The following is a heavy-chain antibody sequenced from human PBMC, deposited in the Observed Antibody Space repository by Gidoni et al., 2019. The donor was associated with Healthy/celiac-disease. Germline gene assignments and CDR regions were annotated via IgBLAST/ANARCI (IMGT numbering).Heavy chain of an antibody. CDR2: ISWNSGSI. D-gene: IGHD5-18*01. J-gene: IGHJ4*02. V-gene: IGHV3-9*01. CDR1: GFTCDDYA. CDR3: AKDGGYSYGLENYFDY. Sequence: EVQLVESGVGLVQPGRSLSLSCAASGFTCDDYAMHLVRQAPGKGLEWVSGISWNSGSIGYADSVKGRFTISRDNAKNSLYLQMNSLRAEDTALYYCAKDGGYSYGLENYFDYWGQGTLVTVSS.